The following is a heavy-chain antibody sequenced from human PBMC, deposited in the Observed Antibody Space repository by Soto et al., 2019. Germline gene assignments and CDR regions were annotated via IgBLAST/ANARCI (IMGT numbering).Heavy chain of an antibody. CDR1: GFTFSSHA. CDR2: ISESGGTT. J-gene: IGHJ6*02. Sequence: EVQLLESGGGLVQPGGSLRLSCAASGFTFSSHAMSWVRQAPGKGLEWVSVISESGGTTYYADSVKGRFTISRDNPKNTLYLQMNSMRAEDTAVYYCAKMRNYDFWSGYYEYYHYGMDVWGQGTTVTVSS. V-gene: IGHV3-23*01. CDR3: AKMRNYDFWSGYYEYYHYGMDV. D-gene: IGHD3-3*01.